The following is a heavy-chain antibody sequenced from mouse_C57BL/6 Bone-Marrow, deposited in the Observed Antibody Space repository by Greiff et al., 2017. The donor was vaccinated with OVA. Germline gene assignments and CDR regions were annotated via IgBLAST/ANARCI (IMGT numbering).Heavy chain of an antibody. Sequence: VQLKESGAELVKPGASVKISCKASGYAFSSYWMNWVKQRPGKGLEWIGQIYPGDGDTNYNGKFKGKATLTADKSSSTAYMQLSSLTSEDSAVYFCARELRSPYFDYWGQGTTLTVSS. V-gene: IGHV1-80*01. J-gene: IGHJ2*01. CDR2: IYPGDGDT. CDR1: GYAFSSYW. D-gene: IGHD1-1*01. CDR3: ARELRSPYFDY.